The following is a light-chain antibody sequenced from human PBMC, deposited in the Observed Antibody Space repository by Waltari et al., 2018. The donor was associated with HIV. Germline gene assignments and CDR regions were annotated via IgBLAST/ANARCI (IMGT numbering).Light chain of an antibody. CDR1: SNNVGNQG. Sequence: QAGLTQPPSVSKALRTNATLTCTGNSNNVGNQGAAWLQQRQGHPLKLLSYRNNSRPSGISERFSASRSRDTPSLTITGLQPEDEADYYCSACDTSLNAWVFGGGTKLTVL. CDR3: SACDTSLNAWV. V-gene: IGLV10-54*01. CDR2: RNN. J-gene: IGLJ3*02.